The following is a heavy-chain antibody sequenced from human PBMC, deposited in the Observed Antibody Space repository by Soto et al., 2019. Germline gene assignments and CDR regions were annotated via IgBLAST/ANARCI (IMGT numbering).Heavy chain of an antibody. CDR2: IDGSGGIT. Sequence: QLLQSGGGLVQPGGSLTLSCAASGFTFGTTDMSWVRQAPGEGLEWVSTIDGSGGITYYADSVKGRFTISRDNSRNTVYLQMNSLRGDDAALYYCVKTSGWVNTWGQGALVTVSP. J-gene: IGHJ5*02. V-gene: IGHV3-23*01. CDR1: GFTFGTTD. CDR3: VKTSGWVNT. D-gene: IGHD3-10*01.